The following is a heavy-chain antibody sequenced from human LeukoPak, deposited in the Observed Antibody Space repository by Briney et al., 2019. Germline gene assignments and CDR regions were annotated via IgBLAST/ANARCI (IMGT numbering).Heavy chain of an antibody. D-gene: IGHD3-10*01. CDR3: ARHGGFHSPFDY. J-gene: IGHJ4*02. CDR1: GGSISSYY. Sequence: RSETLSLTCTVSGGSISSYYWTWVRQPPGKGLEGIGYIYHSGTTTYNPSLKSRVTISVDTSKSHFSLKLSSVTAADTAVYYCARHGGFHSPFDYWGQGTLVTVSS. CDR2: IYHSGTT. V-gene: IGHV4-59*08.